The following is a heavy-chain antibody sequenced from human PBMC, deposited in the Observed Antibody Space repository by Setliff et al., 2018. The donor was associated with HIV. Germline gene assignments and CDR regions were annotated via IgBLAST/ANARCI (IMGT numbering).Heavy chain of an antibody. CDR1: GDSISSGNFF. CDR2: VYFSGSA. D-gene: IGHD2-15*01. J-gene: IGHJ4*02. CDR3: ARGRVFCNGDSCYHFDF. Sequence: SETLSXXXTASGDSISSGNFFWSWIRQSPGKGLEWIGYVYFSGSATPNPSLKSPVSISVDTSKNQFYLTLSSVTAADTAVYYCARGRVFCNGDSCYHFDFWGXGILVTVSS. V-gene: IGHV4-30-4*01.